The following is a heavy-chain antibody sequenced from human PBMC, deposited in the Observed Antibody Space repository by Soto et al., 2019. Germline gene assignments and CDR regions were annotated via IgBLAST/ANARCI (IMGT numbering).Heavy chain of an antibody. CDR2: INHSGST. CDR3: ARDPGDSSGYYGRSGYFDL. Sequence: SETLSLTCAVYGGSFSGYYWSWIRQPPGKGLEWIGEINHSGSTNYNPSLKSRVTISVDTSKNQFSLKLSSVTAADTAVYYCARDPGDSSGYYGRSGYFDLWGRGTLVTVSS. CDR1: GGSFSGYY. J-gene: IGHJ2*01. V-gene: IGHV4-34*01. D-gene: IGHD3-22*01.